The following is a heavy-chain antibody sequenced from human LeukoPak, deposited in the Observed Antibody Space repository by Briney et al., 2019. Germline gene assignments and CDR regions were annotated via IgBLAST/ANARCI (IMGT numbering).Heavy chain of an antibody. V-gene: IGHV4-61*02. CDR2: IYTSGST. D-gene: IGHD6-13*01. Sequence: PSQTLSLTCTVSGGSISSGSYYWSWIRQPAGKGLEWIGRIYTSGSTNYNPSLKSRVTISVDTSKNQFSLKLSSVTAADTAVYYCARGSGYSSSWYYFDYWGQGTLVTVSS. J-gene: IGHJ4*02. CDR1: GGSISSGSYY. CDR3: ARGSGYSSSWYYFDY.